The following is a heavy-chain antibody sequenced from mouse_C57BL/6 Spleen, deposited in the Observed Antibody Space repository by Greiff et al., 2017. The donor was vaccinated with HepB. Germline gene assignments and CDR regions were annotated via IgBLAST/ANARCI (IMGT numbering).Heavy chain of an antibody. V-gene: IGHV8-12*01. D-gene: IGHD1-1*01. CDR2: IYWDDDK. Sequence: QVTLKECGPGILQSSQTLSLTCSFSGFSLSTSGMGVSWIRQPSGKGLEWLAHIYWDDDKRYNPSLKSRLTISKDTSRNQVFLKITSVDTADTATYYCARSYETWFAYWGQGTLVTVSA. CDR1: GFSLSTSGMG. J-gene: IGHJ3*01. CDR3: ARSYETWFAY.